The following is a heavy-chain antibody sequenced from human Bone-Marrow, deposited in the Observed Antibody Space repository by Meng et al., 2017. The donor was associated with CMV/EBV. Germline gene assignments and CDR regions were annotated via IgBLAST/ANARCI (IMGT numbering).Heavy chain of an antibody. CDR3: VTDQDRLGGI. J-gene: IGHJ3*02. V-gene: IGHV3-13*01. CDR2: IGTAGDT. CDR1: GFTFSSYD. Sequence: GESLKISCAASGFTFSSYDMHWVRQATGKGLEWVSAIGTAGDTYYPGSVKGRFTISRENAKNSLYLQMNSLRAGDTAVYYCVTDQDRLGGIWGQGTMVTVSS. D-gene: IGHD5-12*01.